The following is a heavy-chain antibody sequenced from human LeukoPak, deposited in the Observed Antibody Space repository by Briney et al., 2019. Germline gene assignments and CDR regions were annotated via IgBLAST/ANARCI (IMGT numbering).Heavy chain of an antibody. CDR3: ARTDGGPDY. CDR2: IYTSGST. Sequence: SETLSLTCTVSGGSISSGSYYWSWIRQPAGKGLEWIGRIYTSGSTNYNPSLKSRVTISVDTSKNQFSLKLSSVTAADTAVYYCARTDGGPDYWGQGTLVTVSS. J-gene: IGHJ4*02. CDR1: GGSISSGSYY. D-gene: IGHD3-16*01. V-gene: IGHV4-61*02.